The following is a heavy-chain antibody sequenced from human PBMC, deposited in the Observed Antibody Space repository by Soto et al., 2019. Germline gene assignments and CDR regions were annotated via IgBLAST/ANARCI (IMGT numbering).Heavy chain of an antibody. CDR2: ISSGGTTI. J-gene: IGHJ4*02. CDR3: ARYYDNSASTPDLDY. CDR1: GGNFRDSA. Sequence: GGPNRLSYRAAGGNFRDSAMSWIRQDPGKGLEWVSYISSGGTTIYYADSVKGRFTISRDNAKNSLYLQMNSLRAEDTAVYYCARYYDNSASTPDLDYWGQGPLVTVSS. V-gene: IGHV3-11*01. D-gene: IGHD3-22*01.